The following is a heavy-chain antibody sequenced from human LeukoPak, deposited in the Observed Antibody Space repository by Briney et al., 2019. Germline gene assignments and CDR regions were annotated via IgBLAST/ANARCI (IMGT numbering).Heavy chain of an antibody. D-gene: IGHD3-22*01. V-gene: IGHV1-24*01. CDR1: GYTLTELS. CDR2: FDPEDGET. Sequence: ASVTVSCKVSGYTLTELSMRWVRQAPGKGLEWMGGFDPEDGETIYSQQFQGRVTMTEDTSTDTAYMGLSSLRYEDTAVYYCATYSGYPAFDYWGLGTLVTVSS. CDR3: ATYSGYPAFDY. J-gene: IGHJ4*02.